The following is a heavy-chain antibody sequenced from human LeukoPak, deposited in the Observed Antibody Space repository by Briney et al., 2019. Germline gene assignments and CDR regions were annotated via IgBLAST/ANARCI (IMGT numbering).Heavy chain of an antibody. D-gene: IGHD2/OR15-2a*01. CDR3: ARRAHTYLN. J-gene: IGHJ4*02. Sequence: SETLSLTCTVSGGSISSSSYYWGWIRQPPGKGLEWIGSIYYSGSTYYNPSLKSRVTISVDTSKNQFSLKLSSVTAADTAVYYCARRAHTYLNWGQGTLVTVSS. CDR2: IYYSGST. CDR1: GGSISSSSYY. V-gene: IGHV4-39*01.